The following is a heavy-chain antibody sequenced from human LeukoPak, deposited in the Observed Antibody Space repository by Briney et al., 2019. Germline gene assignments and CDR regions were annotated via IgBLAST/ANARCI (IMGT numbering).Heavy chain of an antibody. V-gene: IGHV3-30*18. CDR1: GFTFSSYG. D-gene: IGHD6-19*01. Sequence: PGGSLRLSCAASGFTFSSYGMHWVRQAPGKGLEWVAVISYDGSNKYYADSVKGRFTISRDSSKNTLYLQMNSLRAEDTAVYYCANLFSGNAFDIWGQGTMVTVSS. J-gene: IGHJ3*02. CDR2: ISYDGSNK. CDR3: ANLFSGNAFDI.